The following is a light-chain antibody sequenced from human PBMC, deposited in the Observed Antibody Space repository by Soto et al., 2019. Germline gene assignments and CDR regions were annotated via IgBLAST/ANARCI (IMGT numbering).Light chain of an antibody. CDR2: AAS. J-gene: IGKJ5*01. CDR3: QQANSFPVT. CDR1: QGIGTW. V-gene: IGKV1-12*01. Sequence: DIQMTQSPSSVSASVGDRVTITCRASQGIGTWLAWYQQKPGKAPKLLIYAASSLESGVPSRFSGSGSGTDFSLTISSLQPEDFATYYCQQANSFPVTFGQGTRLEIK.